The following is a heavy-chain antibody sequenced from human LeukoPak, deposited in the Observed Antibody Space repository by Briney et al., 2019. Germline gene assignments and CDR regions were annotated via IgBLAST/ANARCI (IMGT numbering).Heavy chain of an antibody. D-gene: IGHD3-22*01. CDR2: ISGSGYTI. Sequence: GGSLRLSCAASGFTFSSYSMNWVRQAPGKGLEWVSYISGSGYTIYYADSVKGRFTISRDNAKNSLYVQMNSLRAEDTAVYYCARSLRRYYYGSSGYYGNFDYWGQGTLVTVSS. CDR1: GFTFSSYS. J-gene: IGHJ4*02. V-gene: IGHV3-48*04. CDR3: ARSLRRYYYGSSGYYGNFDY.